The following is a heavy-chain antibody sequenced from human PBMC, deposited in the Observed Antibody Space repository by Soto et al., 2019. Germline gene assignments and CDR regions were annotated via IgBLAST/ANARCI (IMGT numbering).Heavy chain of an antibody. D-gene: IGHD6-13*01. V-gene: IGHV3-7*01. CDR2: MHRDGSED. J-gene: IGHJ4*02. CDR3: GRDAGRRFDY. CDR1: GFTFSSYW. Sequence: EVQLVESGGGLVQPGGSLRLSCAASGFTFSSYWMTWARQAPGKGLEWVASMHRDGSEDRYVDSVEGRFTSSRDNAKNPLFLQMNSLSPDDTAVYYCGRDAGRRFDYWGQGSLVTVSS.